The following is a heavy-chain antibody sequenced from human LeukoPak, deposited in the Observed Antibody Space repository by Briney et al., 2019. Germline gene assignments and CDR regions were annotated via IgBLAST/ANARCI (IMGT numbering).Heavy chain of an antibody. D-gene: IGHD1-26*01. CDR2: IDPSSGSP. Sequence: GASVKVSCKTSGYTFTDPAYHLHWVRQAPGQGLEWMGRIDPSSGSPTYAQDLQGRVAMTWATSISTAYMDLTRLRSDDTAVYYCARDNRGSLDYWGQGTQVTVSS. J-gene: IGHJ4*02. CDR1: GYTFTDPAYH. V-gene: IGHV1-2*06. CDR3: ARDNRGSLDY.